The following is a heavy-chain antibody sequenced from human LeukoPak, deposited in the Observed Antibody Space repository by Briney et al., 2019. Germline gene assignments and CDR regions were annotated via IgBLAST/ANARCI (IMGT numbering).Heavy chain of an antibody. CDR3: ARDLYSRRMNYYGSGSYFAY. V-gene: IGHV1-18*04. Sequence: GASVKVSCKASGYTFTGYYMHWVRQAPGQGLEWMGWISAYNANTHYAQKVQGRVTMTTDSSTTTAYMELRSLRSDDTAVYYCARDLYSRRMNYYGSGSYFAYWGQGTLVTVSS. CDR2: ISAYNANT. J-gene: IGHJ4*02. CDR1: GYTFTGYY. D-gene: IGHD3-10*01.